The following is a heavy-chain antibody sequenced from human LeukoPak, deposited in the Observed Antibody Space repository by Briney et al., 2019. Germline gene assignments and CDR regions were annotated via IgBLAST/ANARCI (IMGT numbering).Heavy chain of an antibody. CDR3: ANHPGY. CDR2: ISYGGSNK. Sequence: PGRSLRLSCAASGFTFSSYGMHWVRQAPGKGLEWVAVISYGGSNKYYADSVKGRFTISRDNSKNTLYLQMNSLRAEDTAVHYCANHPGYWGQGTLVTVSS. V-gene: IGHV3-30*18. CDR1: GFTFSSYG. J-gene: IGHJ4*02.